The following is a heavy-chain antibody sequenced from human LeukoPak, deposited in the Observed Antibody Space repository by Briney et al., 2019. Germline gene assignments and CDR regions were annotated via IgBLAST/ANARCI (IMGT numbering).Heavy chain of an antibody. Sequence: GGSLRLSCAASGFTFSSYVMSWIRQAPGKGLEWVSGINWNGGSTGYADSVKGRFTISRDNAKNSLYLQMNSLRAEDTALYYCARDWGSGYDLGDHFDYWGQGTLVTVSS. CDR3: ARDWGSGYDLGDHFDY. V-gene: IGHV3-20*04. CDR2: INWNGGST. CDR1: GFTFSSYV. D-gene: IGHD5-12*01. J-gene: IGHJ4*02.